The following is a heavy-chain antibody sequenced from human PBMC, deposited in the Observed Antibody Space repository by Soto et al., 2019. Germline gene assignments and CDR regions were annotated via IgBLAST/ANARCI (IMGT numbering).Heavy chain of an antibody. V-gene: IGHV3-23*01. CDR2: ISGSGGST. J-gene: IGHJ3*02. CDR3: AKDGIAAAGTSDDAFDI. Sequence: GGSLRLSCAASGFTFSSYAMSWVRQAPGKGLEWVSAISGSGGSTYYADSVKGRFTISRDNSKNTLYLQMNSLRAEDTAVYYGAKDGIAAAGTSDDAFDIWGQGTMVTVSS. CDR1: GFTFSSYA. D-gene: IGHD6-13*01.